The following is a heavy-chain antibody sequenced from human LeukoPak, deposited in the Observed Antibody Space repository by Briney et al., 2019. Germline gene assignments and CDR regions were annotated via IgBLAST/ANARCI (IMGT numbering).Heavy chain of an antibody. J-gene: IGHJ5*02. Sequence: PSQTLSLTCTVSGGSITSGNFYWSWIRQSAGKGLEWIGRIYGSGSTNYSPSLSSRATISIDTSKNQFSLNLNSVTATDTAVYYCARGWGGTSSNYFDPWGQGTLVTVSS. D-gene: IGHD2-15*01. CDR3: ARGWGGTSSNYFDP. V-gene: IGHV4-61*02. CDR1: GGSITSGNFY. CDR2: IYGSGST.